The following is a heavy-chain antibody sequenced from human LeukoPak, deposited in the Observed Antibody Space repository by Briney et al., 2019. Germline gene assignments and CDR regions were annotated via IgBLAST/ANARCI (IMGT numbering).Heavy chain of an antibody. CDR2: INHSGST. CDR1: GYSISSGYY. V-gene: IGHV4-38-2*01. CDR3: SRGGNFAF. Sequence: SETLSLTCAVSGYSISSGYYWGWIRQPPGKELEWIGSINHSGSTYYNPSLKSRVTISIDTSKNQFSLNLSSVTAADTAVYYCSRGGNFAFWGQGTLVTVS. J-gene: IGHJ4*02.